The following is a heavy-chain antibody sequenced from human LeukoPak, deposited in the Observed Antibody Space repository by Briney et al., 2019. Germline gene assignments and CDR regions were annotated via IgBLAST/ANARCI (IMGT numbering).Heavy chain of an antibody. V-gene: IGHV1-24*01. Sequence: ASVKVSCKVSGYTLTELSMHWVRQAPGKGLEWMGGFDPEDGETIYAQKFQGRVTMTEDTSTDTAYMELSSPRSEDTAVYYCATVLTRAVTQSVYFDNWGQGTLVTVSS. D-gene: IGHD4-17*01. CDR1: GYTLTELS. CDR3: ATVLTRAVTQSVYFDN. CDR2: FDPEDGET. J-gene: IGHJ4*02.